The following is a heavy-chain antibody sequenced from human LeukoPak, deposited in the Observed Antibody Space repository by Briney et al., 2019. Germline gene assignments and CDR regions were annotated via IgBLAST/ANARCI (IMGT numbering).Heavy chain of an antibody. Sequence: GESLKISCKGSGYSFTSYWIGWVRQMPGKGLEWMGIIYPGDSDTRYSPSFQGQVTISADKSISTAYLQWSSLKASDTAMYYCARTSWEPLTPQGFVDYWGQGTLVTVSS. D-gene: IGHD1-26*01. CDR3: ARTSWEPLTPQGFVDY. V-gene: IGHV5-51*01. CDR2: IYPGDSDT. CDR1: GYSFTSYW. J-gene: IGHJ4*02.